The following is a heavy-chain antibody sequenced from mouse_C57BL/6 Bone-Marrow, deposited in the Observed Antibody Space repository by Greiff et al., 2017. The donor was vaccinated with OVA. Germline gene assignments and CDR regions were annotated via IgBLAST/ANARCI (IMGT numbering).Heavy chain of an antibody. J-gene: IGHJ3*01. CDR1: GFTFSDYG. V-gene: IGHV5-17*01. Sequence: EVHLVESGGGLVKPGGSLKLSCAASGFTFSDYGMHWVRQAPEKGLAWVAYISSGSSTIYYADTVKGRFTISRDKAKNTLFLQMTSLRSEDTAMYYCARGGYRFAYWGQGTLVTVSA. D-gene: IGHD2-2*01. CDR2: ISSGSSTI. CDR3: ARGGYRFAY.